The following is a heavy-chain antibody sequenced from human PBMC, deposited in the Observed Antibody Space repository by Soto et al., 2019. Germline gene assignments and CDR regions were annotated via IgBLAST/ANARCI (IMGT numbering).Heavy chain of an antibody. CDR1: GGSINSGGYY. D-gene: IGHD3-3*01. J-gene: IGHJ4*02. Sequence: TLSLTCTVSGGSINSGGYYGSWIRQHPGKGLEWIGYIYYSGSTYYNPSLKSRVTISIDTSKNQFSLKLSSVTAADTAVYYCARAQTIFGIITVFDYWGQGTLVTVS. CDR2: IYYSGST. CDR3: ARAQTIFGIITVFDY. V-gene: IGHV4-31*03.